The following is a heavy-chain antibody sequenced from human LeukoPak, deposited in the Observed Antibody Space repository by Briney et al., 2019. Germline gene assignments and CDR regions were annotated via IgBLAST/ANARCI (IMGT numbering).Heavy chain of an antibody. D-gene: IGHD3-22*01. CDR3: AKAAGPRVSLVYFDF. V-gene: IGHV3-23*01. Sequence: QSGGSLILSCAASGFTFSSYTMSWVRQAPGKGLEWVSAISSSGVGTYYADSVKGRFTISRDNSKNTLHLQMNSLRAEDTAVYYCAKAAGPRVSLVYFDFWGQGTLVPVSS. J-gene: IGHJ4*02. CDR2: ISSSGVGT. CDR1: GFTFSSYT.